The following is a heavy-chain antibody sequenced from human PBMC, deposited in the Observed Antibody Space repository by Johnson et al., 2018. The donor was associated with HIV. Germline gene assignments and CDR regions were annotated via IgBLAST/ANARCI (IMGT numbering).Heavy chain of an antibody. Sequence: VQLVESGGGLVQPGGSLRLSCAASEFTVSGGYMNWVRQAPGKGLEWVSVIYSGGSTYYADSVKGRFTISRDNSKNSLYLQMNSLRAEDTAVYYCARLIVGAPGAFDIWGQGTMVTVSS. V-gene: IGHV3-53*01. CDR1: EFTVSGGY. CDR2: IYSGGST. J-gene: IGHJ3*02. CDR3: ARLIVGAPGAFDI. D-gene: IGHD1-26*01.